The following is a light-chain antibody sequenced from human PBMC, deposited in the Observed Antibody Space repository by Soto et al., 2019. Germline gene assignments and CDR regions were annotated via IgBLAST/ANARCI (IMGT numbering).Light chain of an antibody. V-gene: IGKV1-39*01. CDR1: QDINNW. CDR3: QQSYSTPWA. J-gene: IGKJ1*01. Sequence: DIQMTQSPSTLSASVGDRVTITCRASQDINNWLAWYQQKPGNAPKFLIYDASSLQSGTPSRFSGSGSGTDFTLTISTLQPEDFATYYCQQSYSTPWAFGQGTKVDIK. CDR2: DAS.